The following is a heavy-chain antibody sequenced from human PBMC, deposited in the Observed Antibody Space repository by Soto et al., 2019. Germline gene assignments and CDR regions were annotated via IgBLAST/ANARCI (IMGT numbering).Heavy chain of an antibody. D-gene: IGHD5-18*01. CDR3: ARAWRDTAMPSDY. V-gene: IGHV4-59*01. CDR1: GGSISSYY. CDR2: IYYSGST. Sequence: SSETLSLTCTVSGGSISSYYWSWIRQPPGKGLEWIGYIYYSGSTNYNPSLKSRVTISVDTSKSQFSLKLSSVTAADTAVYYCARAWRDTAMPSDYWGQGTLVTVS. J-gene: IGHJ4*02.